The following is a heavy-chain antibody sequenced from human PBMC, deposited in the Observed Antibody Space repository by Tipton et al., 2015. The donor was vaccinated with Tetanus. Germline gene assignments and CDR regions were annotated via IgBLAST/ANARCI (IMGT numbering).Heavy chain of an antibody. CDR1: GFTFSAYA. CDR3: AKSRLGELSFSGLDS. D-gene: IGHD3-16*02. V-gene: IGHV3-23*01. CDR2: ISGTGFSP. Sequence: SLRLSCVASGFTFSAYAMSWVRQAPGKGLQWVSSISGTGFSPYYEDSVKGRFTISKDKAKNTLYLQMNSLRAEDTALYFCAKSRLGELSFSGLDSWGQGALVTVSS. J-gene: IGHJ4*02.